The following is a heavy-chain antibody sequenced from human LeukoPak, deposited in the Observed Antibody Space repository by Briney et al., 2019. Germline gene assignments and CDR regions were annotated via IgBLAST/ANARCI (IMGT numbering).Heavy chain of an antibody. J-gene: IGHJ4*02. Sequence: PSETLSLTCTVSGGSISSSSYYWGWIRQPPGKGLEWIGSIYYSGSTYYNPSLKSRVTISVDTSKNQFSLKLSSVTAADTAVYYCARRTSSGSYGYYWGQGTLVTVSS. CDR2: IYYSGST. CDR1: GGSISSSSYY. D-gene: IGHD1-26*01. V-gene: IGHV4-39*01. CDR3: ARRTSSGSYGYY.